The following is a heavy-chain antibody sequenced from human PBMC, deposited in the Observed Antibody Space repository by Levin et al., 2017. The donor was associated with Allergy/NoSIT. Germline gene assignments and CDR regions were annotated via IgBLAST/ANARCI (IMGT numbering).Heavy chain of an antibody. Sequence: ASVKVSCKASGGTFSSYAISWVRQAPGQGLEWMGGIIPIFGTANYAQKFQGRVTITADESTSTAYMELSSLRSEDTAVYYCARSLTVDTAMVTMRGFDYWGQGTLVTVSS. D-gene: IGHD5-18*01. CDR1: GGTFSSYA. CDR2: IIPIFGTA. CDR3: ARSLTVDTAMVTMRGFDY. V-gene: IGHV1-69*13. J-gene: IGHJ4*02.